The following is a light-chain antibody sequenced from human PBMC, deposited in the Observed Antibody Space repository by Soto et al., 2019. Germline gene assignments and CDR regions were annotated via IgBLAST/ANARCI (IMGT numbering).Light chain of an antibody. V-gene: IGKV3-15*01. CDR3: QQYHNWPIT. J-gene: IGKJ5*01. CDR1: QSVSSN. CDR2: DAS. Sequence: EIVMTQSPATLSVSPGGSATVSCRASQSVSSNLAWHQQKPGQAPRILMYDASTRATGISARFSGSGSGTEFTLTISSLQSEDFAVYYCQQYHNWPITFGQGTRLRL.